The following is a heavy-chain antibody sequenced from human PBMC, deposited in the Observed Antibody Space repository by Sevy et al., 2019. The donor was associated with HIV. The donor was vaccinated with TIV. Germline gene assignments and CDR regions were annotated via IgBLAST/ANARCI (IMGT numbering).Heavy chain of an antibody. V-gene: IGHV4-34*01. D-gene: IGHD1-1*01. Sequence: SETLSLTCAVYGGSFSGYYWSWTRQPPGQGLEWIGEINHSGSTNYNPSLKSRITISVDTSKNLFSLNVSALTAADTAVYYCARDSPSGFNWFDPWGQGTLVTVSS. CDR2: INHSGST. CDR3: ARDSPSGFNWFDP. CDR1: GGSFSGYY. J-gene: IGHJ5*02.